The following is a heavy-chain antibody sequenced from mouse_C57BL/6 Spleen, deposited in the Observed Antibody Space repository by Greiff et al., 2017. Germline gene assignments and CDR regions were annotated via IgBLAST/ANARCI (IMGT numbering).Heavy chain of an antibody. Sequence: QVQLQQSGAELVRPGASVTLSCKASGYTFTDYEMHWVKQPPVHGLEWIGALDPETGGTAYNPKFKGKAILTADKSSSPAYLELRSLTSEDSAVYDCTRDSLYDYGSSYIYFDYWGQGTTLTVSS. D-gene: IGHD1-1*01. CDR2: LDPETGGT. J-gene: IGHJ2*01. V-gene: IGHV1-15*01. CDR3: TRDSLYDYGSSYIYFDY. CDR1: GYTFTDYE.